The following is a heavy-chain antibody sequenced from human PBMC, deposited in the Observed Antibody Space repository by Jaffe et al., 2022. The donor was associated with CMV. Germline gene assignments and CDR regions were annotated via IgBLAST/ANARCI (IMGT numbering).Heavy chain of an antibody. V-gene: IGHV4-59*01. D-gene: IGHD1-26*01. CDR3: ARERFIVGATPHDAFDI. CDR1: GGSISSYY. Sequence: QVQLQESGPGLVKPSETLSLTCTVSGGSISSYYWSWIRQPPGKGLEWIGYIYYSGSTNYNPSLKSRVTISVDTSKNQFSLKLSSVTAADTAVYYCARERFIVGATPHDAFDIWGQGTMVTVSS. J-gene: IGHJ3*02. CDR2: IYYSGST.